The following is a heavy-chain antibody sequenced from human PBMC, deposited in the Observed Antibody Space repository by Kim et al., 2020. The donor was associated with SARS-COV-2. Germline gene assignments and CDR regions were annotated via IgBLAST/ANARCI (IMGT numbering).Heavy chain of an antibody. CDR2: IYYSGST. CDR3: ARGFANALLWFGTDAFDI. CDR1: GGSISSGGYY. D-gene: IGHD3-10*01. J-gene: IGHJ3*02. Sequence: SETLSLTCTVSGGSISSGGYYWSWIRQHPGKGLEWIGYIYYSGSTYYNPSLKSRVTISVDTSKNQFSLKLSSVTAADTAVYYCARGFANALLWFGTDAFDIWGQGTMVTVSS. V-gene: IGHV4-31*03.